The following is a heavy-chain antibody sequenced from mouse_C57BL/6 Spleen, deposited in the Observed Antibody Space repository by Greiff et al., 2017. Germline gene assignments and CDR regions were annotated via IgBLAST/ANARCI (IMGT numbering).Heavy chain of an antibody. Sequence: VQLQESGAELVKPGASVKLSCKASGYTFTEYTIHWVKQRSGQGLEWIGWFYPGSGSIKYNAKFKDKGTFNADKSSSTVYTELSRLTSEDAAVYFCAKHEGRGRWYYNVWGTEPTVTVSS. CDR1: GYTFTEYT. CDR2: FYPGSGSI. CDR3: AKHEGRGRWYYNV. J-gene: IGHJ1*03. V-gene: IGHV1-62-2*01. D-gene: IGHD3-3*01.